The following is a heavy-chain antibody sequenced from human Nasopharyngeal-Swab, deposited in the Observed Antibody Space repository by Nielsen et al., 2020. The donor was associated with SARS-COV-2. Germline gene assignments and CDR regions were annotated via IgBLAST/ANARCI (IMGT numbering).Heavy chain of an antibody. CDR1: GFTFNNYG. CDR3: AKDRTMIAWGWYFDL. J-gene: IGHJ2*01. V-gene: IGHV3-30*18. Sequence: GGSLRLSCAASGFTFNNYGMHWVRQAPGKGLEWVAVISYDGSKTYYADSVKGRFTFSRDNSKNTLYLQMNSLRPEDTAVYYCAKDRTMIAWGWYFDLWGRGTLVTVSS. CDR2: ISYDGSKT. D-gene: IGHD2-21*01.